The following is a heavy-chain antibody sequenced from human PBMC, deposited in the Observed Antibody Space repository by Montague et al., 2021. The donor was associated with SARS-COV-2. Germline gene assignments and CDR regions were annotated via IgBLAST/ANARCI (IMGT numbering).Heavy chain of an antibody. J-gene: IGHJ4*02. V-gene: IGHV4-39*07. CDR2: MYYSGGT. CDR1: GGSVYSTNYY. CDR3: ARDSYRGDYNVDY. Sequence: SETLSLTCTVSGGSVYSTNYYWGWVRQPPGKGLEWVGSMYYSGGTYQXXXLQYRVSMSVDTSKNQFSLRLASVTAADTAVYYCARDSYRGDYNVDYWGQGNLVTVSA. D-gene: IGHD2-21*01.